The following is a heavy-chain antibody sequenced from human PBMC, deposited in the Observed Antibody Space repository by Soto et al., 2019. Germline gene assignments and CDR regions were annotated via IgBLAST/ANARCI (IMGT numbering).Heavy chain of an antibody. CDR2: IYYSGST. Sequence: QVQLQESGPGLVKPSETLSLTFTVSGGSISSYYWIWIRQPPGKGLEWIGYIYYSGSTNYNPSLKSRVTISVDTSKNQFFLKLSSVTAVDTAVYYCARAMYGDYDWYFDLWGRGTLVTVSS. CDR3: ARAMYGDYDWYFDL. D-gene: IGHD4-17*01. J-gene: IGHJ2*01. V-gene: IGHV4-59*01. CDR1: GGSISSYY.